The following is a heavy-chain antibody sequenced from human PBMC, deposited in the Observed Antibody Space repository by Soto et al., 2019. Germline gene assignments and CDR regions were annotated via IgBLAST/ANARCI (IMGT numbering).Heavy chain of an antibody. V-gene: IGHV3-33*08. CDR1: GFTFNTYG. J-gene: IGHJ6*02. D-gene: IGHD2-15*01. CDR3: ARAYCTGAYCYSWPFNYGVDV. CDR2: IWYDGSNK. Sequence: QVQLVESGGGVVQPGGSLRLSCTTSGFTFNTYGMHWVRQAPGKGLEWVAIIWYDGSNKYYADSVKGRFTISRDNSKNTLYLQMNSLRADDTALYHCARAYCTGAYCYSWPFNYGVDVWGQGATVTVSS.